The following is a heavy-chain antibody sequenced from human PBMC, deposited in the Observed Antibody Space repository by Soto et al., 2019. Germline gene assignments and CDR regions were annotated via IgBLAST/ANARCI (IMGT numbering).Heavy chain of an antibody. V-gene: IGHV1-69*13. J-gene: IGHJ6*02. CDR2: IIPTFGTA. CDR1: GGTFSSYA. CDR3: ARSQPNKWLRYFDWLLSAGYYYGMDV. D-gene: IGHD3-9*01. Sequence: SVKVSCKASGGTFSSYAISWVRQAPGQGLEWMGGIIPTFGTANYAQKFQGRVTITADESTSTAYMELSSLRSEDTAVYYCARSQPNKWLRYFDWLLSAGYYYGMDVWGQGTTVTVSS.